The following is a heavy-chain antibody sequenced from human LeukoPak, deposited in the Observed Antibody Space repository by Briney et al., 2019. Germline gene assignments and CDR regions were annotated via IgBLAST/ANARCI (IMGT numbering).Heavy chain of an antibody. CDR2: ISYDGSNK. CDR3: AKDAYGSGSYYLNWFDP. V-gene: IGHV3-30*18. J-gene: IGHJ5*02. D-gene: IGHD3-10*01. CDR1: GFTFSSYG. Sequence: GGSLILSCAASGFTFSSYGMHCVRQAPAKGREWVAVISYDGSNKYYAASVKGRFTISRDNSKNTLYLQMNSLRAEDTAVYYCAKDAYGSGSYYLNWFDPWGQGTLVTVSS.